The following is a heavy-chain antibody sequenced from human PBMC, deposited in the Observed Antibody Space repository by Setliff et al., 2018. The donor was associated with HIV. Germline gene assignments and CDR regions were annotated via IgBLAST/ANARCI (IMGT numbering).Heavy chain of an antibody. V-gene: IGHV3-23*01. D-gene: IGHD3-10*01. J-gene: IGHJ4*02. CDR2: VSGSGTAT. CDR1: GFTFSSFA. CDR3: VSSQSPQDRAVIIGGL. Sequence: GGSLRLSCGASGFTFSSFAMNWVRHAPGKGLEWVSAVSGSGTATEYADSVKGRFTISRDNSKNTLYLQMNSLRPDDTAVYYCVSSQSPQDRAVIIGGLWGQGTQVTVSS.